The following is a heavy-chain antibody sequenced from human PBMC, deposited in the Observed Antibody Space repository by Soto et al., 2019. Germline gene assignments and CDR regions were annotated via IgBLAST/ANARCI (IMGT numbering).Heavy chain of an antibody. J-gene: IGHJ6*02. Sequence: PVESLKISCKGSGYSFTSYWINWVRQMPGKGLEWMGIIYPGDSDTRYSPSFQGQVTISADKSIDTAYLQWRSLKASDTAVYYCARHHGSRGSYFGLDVWGQGCTVTVSS. V-gene: IGHV5-51*01. D-gene: IGHD3-10*01. CDR1: GYSFTSYW. CDR3: ARHHGSRGSYFGLDV. CDR2: IYPGDSDT.